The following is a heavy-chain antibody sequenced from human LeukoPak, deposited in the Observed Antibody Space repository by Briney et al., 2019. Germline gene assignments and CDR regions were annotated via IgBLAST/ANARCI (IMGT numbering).Heavy chain of an antibody. Sequence: GSLRLSCAASGFTFSSYGMHWVRQAPGKGLEWVAVIWYDGSNKYYADSVKGRFTISRDNSKNTLYLQMNSLRAEDTAVYYCARDKGCSSTSCSAIDYWGQGTLVTVSS. D-gene: IGHD2-2*01. CDR1: GFTFSSYG. J-gene: IGHJ4*02. CDR2: IWYDGSNK. CDR3: ARDKGCSSTSCSAIDY. V-gene: IGHV3-33*01.